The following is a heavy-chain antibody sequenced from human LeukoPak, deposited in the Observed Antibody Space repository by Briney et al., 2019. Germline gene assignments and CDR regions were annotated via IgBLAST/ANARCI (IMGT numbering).Heavy chain of an antibody. J-gene: IGHJ3*02. V-gene: IGHV3-23*01. D-gene: IGHD3-10*01. Sequence: PGGSLRLSYAASGFTFSSYAMSWVRQAPGKGLEWVSAISGSGGSTYYADSVKGPFTISRDNSKNTLYPQMNSLRAEDTGVYYCAKHYYGSGSYYDAFDIWGQGTMVTVSS. CDR2: ISGSGGST. CDR1: GFTFSSYA. CDR3: AKHYYGSGSYYDAFDI.